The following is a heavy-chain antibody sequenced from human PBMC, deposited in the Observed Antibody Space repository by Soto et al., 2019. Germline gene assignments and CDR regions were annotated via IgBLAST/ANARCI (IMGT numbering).Heavy chain of an antibody. V-gene: IGHV1-18*01. CDR2: IGVYNGNT. Sequence: QVQLVQSGAEVKKPGASVQVSCKASGYAFSHYGIIWVRQAPGQVREWMGWIGVYNGNTNYAQKLQGRVTLTTDTSTGTAYMELRSLRSDDTAVYFCVRDLDGSGSYYTDYWGQGTLVTVSS. CDR1: GYAFSHYG. CDR3: VRDLDGSGSYYTDY. D-gene: IGHD3-10*01. J-gene: IGHJ4*02.